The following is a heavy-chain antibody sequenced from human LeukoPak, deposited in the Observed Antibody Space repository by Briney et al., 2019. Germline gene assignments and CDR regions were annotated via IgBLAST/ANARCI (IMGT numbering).Heavy chain of an antibody. D-gene: IGHD3-22*01. CDR2: IYSGGST. J-gene: IGHJ4*02. V-gene: IGHV3-66*01. Sequence: PGGSLRLSRAASGFTVSSNYMSWVRQAPGKGLEWVSAIYSGGSTYYTDSVKGRFTISRDNSKNTLYLQMNSLRAEDTAVYYCARAPLTMIVVGKDWGQGTLVTVSS. CDR1: GFTVSSNY. CDR3: ARAPLTMIVVGKD.